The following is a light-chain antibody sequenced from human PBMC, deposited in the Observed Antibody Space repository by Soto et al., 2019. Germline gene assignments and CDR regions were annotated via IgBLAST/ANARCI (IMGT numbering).Light chain of an antibody. J-gene: IGLJ1*01. CDR1: SSNIGAGYD. CDR3: TSFAPGRIYV. V-gene: IGLV1-40*01. Sequence: QSVLTQPPSVSGAPGQRVIISCTGSSSNIGAGYDVNWYQQLPGTAPKLIIYEVSHRFSGLSYRFSGSKSGNTASLTISGLQAEDEGDYYCTSFAPGRIYVFGSGTKLTVL. CDR2: EVS.